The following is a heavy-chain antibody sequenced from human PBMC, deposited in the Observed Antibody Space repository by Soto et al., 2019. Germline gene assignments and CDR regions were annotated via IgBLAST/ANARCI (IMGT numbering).Heavy chain of an antibody. CDR3: ASLIPIVRGVDGELGGTALGFDP. J-gene: IGHJ5*02. D-gene: IGHD3-10*01. V-gene: IGHV4-34*01. Sequence: PSETLSLTCAVYGGSFSGYYWSWIRQPPGKGLEWIGEINHSGSTNYNPSLKSRVTISVDTSKNQFSLKLSSVTAADTAVYYCASLIPIVRGVDGELGGTALGFDPWGQGTLVTVSS. CDR2: INHSGST. CDR1: GGSFSGYY.